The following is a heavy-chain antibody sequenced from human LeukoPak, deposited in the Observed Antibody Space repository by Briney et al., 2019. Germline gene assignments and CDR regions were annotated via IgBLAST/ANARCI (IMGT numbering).Heavy chain of an antibody. J-gene: IGHJ4*02. Sequence: ASVKVSCTASGGTFSSYAISWVRQAPGQGLEWMGGIIPIFGTANYAQKFQGRVTITAVESMSTAYMELSSLRSEDTAVYYCARGWLAETTVVTPYNDWGQGTLVTVSS. D-gene: IGHD4-23*01. CDR3: ARGWLAETTVVTPYND. V-gene: IGHV1-69*13. CDR2: IIPIFGTA. CDR1: GGTFSSYA.